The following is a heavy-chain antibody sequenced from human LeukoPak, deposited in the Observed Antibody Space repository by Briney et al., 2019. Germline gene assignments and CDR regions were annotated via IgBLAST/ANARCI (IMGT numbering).Heavy chain of an antibody. V-gene: IGHV1-69*13. D-gene: IGHD3-22*01. CDR3: ARGLYDRMDV. CDR2: IIPIFGTA. J-gene: IGHJ6*02. Sequence: GASVKVSCKASGGTFSSYAISWVRQAPGQGLEWMGGIIPIFGTANYAQKFQGRVTTTADESTSTAYMELSSLRSEDTAVYYCARGLYDRMDVWGQGTTVTVSS. CDR1: GGTFSSYA.